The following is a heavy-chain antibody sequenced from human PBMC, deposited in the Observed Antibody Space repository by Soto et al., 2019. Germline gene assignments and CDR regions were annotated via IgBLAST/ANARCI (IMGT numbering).Heavy chain of an antibody. V-gene: IGHV3-23*01. D-gene: IGHD3-3*01. CDR1: GFTFSKCA. J-gene: IGHJ6*02. CDR3: ARGPSYCDFWSGYCMDF. Sequence: GGSLRLSCAASGFTFSKCALTWSRQAPGKGLEWVSAISYNGGGTYYVDSVKGRFTVSRDNSKNTLYLQMNSLRDEDTAVYYCARGPSYCDFWSGYCMDFWGPGTTVTVSS. CDR2: ISYNGGGT.